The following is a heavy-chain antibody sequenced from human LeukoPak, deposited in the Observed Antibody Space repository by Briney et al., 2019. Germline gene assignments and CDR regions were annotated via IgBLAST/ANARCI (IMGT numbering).Heavy chain of an antibody. D-gene: IGHD2-2*01. V-gene: IGHV3-7*01. Sequence: PGGSLRLSCAASGFTFGSYWMSWVRQAPGKGLEWVANIKQDGSEKYYVDSVKGRFTISRDNAKNSLYLQMNSLRAEDTAVYYCARVRYQLLGGMDVWGKGTTVTVSS. CDR2: IKQDGSEK. CDR1: GFTFGSYW. J-gene: IGHJ6*03. CDR3: ARVRYQLLGGMDV.